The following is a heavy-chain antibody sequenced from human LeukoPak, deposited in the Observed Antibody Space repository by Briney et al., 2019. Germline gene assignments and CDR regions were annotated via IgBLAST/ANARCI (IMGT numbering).Heavy chain of an antibody. CDR3: ARGREYSGYDSPRYYYGMDV. D-gene: IGHD5-12*01. V-gene: IGHV3-13*04. CDR1: GFTFSSYD. Sequence: HPGGSLRLSCAASGFTFSSYDMHWVRQATGKGLEWVSAIGTAGDTYYPGSVKGRFTISRENAKNSLYLQMNSLRAGDTAVYYCARGREYSGYDSPRYYYGMDVWGQGTTVTVSS. CDR2: IGTAGDT. J-gene: IGHJ6*02.